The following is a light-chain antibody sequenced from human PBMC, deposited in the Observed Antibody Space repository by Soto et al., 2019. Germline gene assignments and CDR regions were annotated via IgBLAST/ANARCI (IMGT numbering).Light chain of an antibody. CDR1: QDISNY. J-gene: IGKJ5*01. V-gene: IGKV1-33*01. Sequence: DIQMTQSPSSLSASVGDRVTITCQASQDISNYLNWYQQKPGKAPKLLIYDASNLETGGPSRFSGSGSGTDFTFTISSLQPEDIATYYCQQYDNLLSITFGQGTRLEIK. CDR2: DAS. CDR3: QQYDNLLSIT.